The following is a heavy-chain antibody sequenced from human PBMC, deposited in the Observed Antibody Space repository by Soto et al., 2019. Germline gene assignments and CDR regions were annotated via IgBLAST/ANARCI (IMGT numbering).Heavy chain of an antibody. J-gene: IGHJ6*02. CDR3: AKVESYDFWGGYDYYDYSHYGMDV. D-gene: IGHD3-3*01. Sequence: HLLESGGGLVQPGGSLRLSCAASEFTFNNYAMTWVHQTPGKGLEWVAGISGPGGRTYYADSVKGRFTISRDNSKNTLFLQMNGLTGEDTAVYYCAKVESYDFWGGYDYYDYSHYGMDVWGQGTTVTVSS. CDR1: EFTFNNYA. CDR2: ISGPGGRT. V-gene: IGHV3-23*01.